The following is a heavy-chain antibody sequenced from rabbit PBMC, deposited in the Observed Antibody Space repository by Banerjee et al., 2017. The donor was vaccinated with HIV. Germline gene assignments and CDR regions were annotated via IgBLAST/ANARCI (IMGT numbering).Heavy chain of an antibody. CDR3: AREGF. CDR1: GFSLSSND. J-gene: IGHJ3*01. Sequence: QSLEESGGGLVQPGESLTLSCKVSGFSLSSNDMSWVRQAPGKGLERIGYIDPVFGSTYYASWVNGRFTISLDNAQNTVFLQMTSLTAADTATYFCAREGFWGQGTLVTVS. CDR2: IDPVFGST. V-gene: IGHV1S7*01.